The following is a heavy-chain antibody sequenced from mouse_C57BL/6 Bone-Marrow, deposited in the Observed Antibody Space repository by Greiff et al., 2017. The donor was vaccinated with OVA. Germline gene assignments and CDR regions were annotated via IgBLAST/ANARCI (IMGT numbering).Heavy chain of an antibody. CDR1: GFTFSSYA. J-gene: IGHJ4*01. V-gene: IGHV5-4*01. D-gene: IGHD2-4*01. Sequence: EVHLVESGGGLVKPGGSLKLSCAASGFTFSSYAMSWVRQTPEKRLEWVATISDGGSYTYYPDNVKGRFTISRDNAKNNLYLQMSHLKSEDTAMYYCAREGDYDGAMDYWGQGTSVTVSS. CDR2: ISDGGSYT. CDR3: AREGDYDGAMDY.